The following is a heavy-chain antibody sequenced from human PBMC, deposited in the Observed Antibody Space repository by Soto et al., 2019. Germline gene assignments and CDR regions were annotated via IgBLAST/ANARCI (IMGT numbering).Heavy chain of an antibody. J-gene: IGHJ3*02. D-gene: IGHD4-17*01. V-gene: IGHV1-8*01. CDR2: MNPNSGNT. CDR1: GYTFTSYD. CDR3: ARPDDYGDDGAFDI. Sequence: ASVKVSCKASGYTFTSYDINWVRRATGQGLEWMGWMNPNSGNTGYAQKFQGRVTMTRNTSISSAYMELSSLRSEDTAVYYCARPDDYGDDGAFDIWGQGTMVTVS.